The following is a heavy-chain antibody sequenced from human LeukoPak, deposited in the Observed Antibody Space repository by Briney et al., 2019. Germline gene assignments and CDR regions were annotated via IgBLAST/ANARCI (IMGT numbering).Heavy chain of an antibody. Sequence: SETLYLTCTVSGYSISSGYYWGWIRQPPGKGLEWIGSIYHSGSTYYNPSLKSRVTISVDTSKNQFSLKLSSVTAADTAVYYCARDLDFSQNWFDPWGQGTLVTVSS. V-gene: IGHV4-38-2*02. CDR2: IYHSGST. J-gene: IGHJ5*02. CDR1: GYSISSGYY. CDR3: ARDLDFSQNWFDP. D-gene: IGHD3/OR15-3a*01.